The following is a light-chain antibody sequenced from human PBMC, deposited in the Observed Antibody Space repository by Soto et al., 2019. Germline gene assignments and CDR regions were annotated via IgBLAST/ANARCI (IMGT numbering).Light chain of an antibody. CDR1: SSDVCGYNY. CDR2: EVS. Sequence: QSALTQPPSASGSPGQSVTLSCTVTSSDVCGYNYVSWYQQHPGKAPKLMLYEVSKRPSGVPDRFSGSKSGNTASLTVSGLQAEDEADYYCSSYAGSNNWVFGGGTQLTVL. V-gene: IGLV2-8*01. J-gene: IGLJ3*02. CDR3: SSYAGSNNWV.